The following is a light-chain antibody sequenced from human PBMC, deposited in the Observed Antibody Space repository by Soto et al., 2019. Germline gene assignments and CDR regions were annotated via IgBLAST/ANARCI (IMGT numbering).Light chain of an antibody. Sequence: EIVLTQSPATLSVSPGERATLSCRATQSVGTNLAWYQQKPGHVPRLLISGASTRATDIPARFSGSGSGTEFPLPISSLQSEDLAVYYCQQFDSWPITFGQGTRLEIK. CDR1: QSVGTN. V-gene: IGKV3-15*01. CDR2: GAS. CDR3: QQFDSWPIT. J-gene: IGKJ5*01.